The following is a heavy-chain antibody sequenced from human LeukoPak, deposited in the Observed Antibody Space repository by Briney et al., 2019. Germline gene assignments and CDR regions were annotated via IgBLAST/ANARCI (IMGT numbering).Heavy chain of an antibody. V-gene: IGHV1-69*13. CDR1: GGTFTNYA. Sequence: ASVKVSCKASGGTFTNYAITWVRQAPGQGLEWMGGIVPGFDTTDYAQRFQDRLIITADESTTTAHMELSSLRSEDTAMYYCARWDAHYHEGDNWFDPWGQGTLVIVSS. CDR2: IVPGFDTT. D-gene: IGHD3-22*01. J-gene: IGHJ5*02. CDR3: ARWDAHYHEGDNWFDP.